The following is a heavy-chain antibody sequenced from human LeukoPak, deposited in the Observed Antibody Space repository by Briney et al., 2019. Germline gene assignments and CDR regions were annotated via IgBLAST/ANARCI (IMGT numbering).Heavy chain of an antibody. D-gene: IGHD5-18*01. CDR3: GKTTVGYSSGQKPAWPVDY. CDR1: GFTFGSHA. CDR2: IFGSGGSP. V-gene: IGHV3-23*01. Sequence: GGSLRLSCEASGFTFGSHAMYWVRQAPGKGLEWVAGIFGSGGSPHYADPVKGRFTISRDNSRNTVFLQINSLRAEDTAVYYCGKTTVGYSSGQKPAWPVDYWGQGTLVTVSS. J-gene: IGHJ4*02.